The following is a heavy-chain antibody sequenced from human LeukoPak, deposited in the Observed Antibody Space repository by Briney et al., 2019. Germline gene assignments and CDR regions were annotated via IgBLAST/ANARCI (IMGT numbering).Heavy chain of an antibody. CDR1: GFTFSSYW. D-gene: IGHD3-22*01. Sequence: GRSLRLSCAASGFTFSSYWMHWVRQAPGKGLVWVSRINSDGSSTSYADSVKGRFTISRDNAKNTLYLQMNSLRAEDTAVYYCAVRSYYDSSGYYYPRFDAFDIWGQGTMVTVSS. CDR2: INSDGSST. CDR3: AVRSYYDSSGYYYPRFDAFDI. V-gene: IGHV3-74*01. J-gene: IGHJ3*02.